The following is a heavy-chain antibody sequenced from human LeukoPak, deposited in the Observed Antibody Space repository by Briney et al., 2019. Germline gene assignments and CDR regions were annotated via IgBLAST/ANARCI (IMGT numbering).Heavy chain of an antibody. Sequence: GGSLRLPCAASGFTFSSYEMNWVRQAPGKGLEWVSYITSSGSTIYYADSVKGRFTISRDNAKNSLYLQMNSLTAEDTAVYYCVREGPPQSSLYYFDYWGQGTLVTVSS. D-gene: IGHD4-11*01. CDR3: VREGPPQSSLYYFDY. CDR2: ITSSGSTI. J-gene: IGHJ4*02. V-gene: IGHV3-48*03. CDR1: GFTFSSYE.